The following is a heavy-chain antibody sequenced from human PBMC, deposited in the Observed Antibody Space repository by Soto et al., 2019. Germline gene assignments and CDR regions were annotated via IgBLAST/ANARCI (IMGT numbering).Heavy chain of an antibody. J-gene: IGHJ6*02. CDR2: ISYDGSNT. V-gene: IGHV3-30*18. CDR1: GFTFSSYG. CDR3: AKDRLELLYYYYGMDV. Sequence: GGSLILSCAASGFTFSSYGMHWVRQAPGKGLEWVALISYDGSNTYYADSVKGRFTVSRDNSKNTLYLQINSLRAEDAAVYYCAKDRLELLYYYYGMDVWGQGTTVTVSS. D-gene: IGHD1-7*01.